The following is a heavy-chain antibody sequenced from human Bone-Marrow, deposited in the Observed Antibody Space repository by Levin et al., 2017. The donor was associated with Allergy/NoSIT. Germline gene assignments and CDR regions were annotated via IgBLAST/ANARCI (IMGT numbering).Heavy chain of an antibody. J-gene: IGHJ4*02. Sequence: GGSLRLSCAASGFSFSSYEMNWVRQAPGKGLEWVSYIGSSGSTIYYADSVKGRFTISRDNAKNSLYLQMNSLRAEDTAVYYCARQLGNFWSGYNYFDYWGQGTLVTVSS. CDR2: IGSSGSTI. CDR1: GFSFSSYE. V-gene: IGHV3-48*03. D-gene: IGHD3-3*01. CDR3: ARQLGNFWSGYNYFDY.